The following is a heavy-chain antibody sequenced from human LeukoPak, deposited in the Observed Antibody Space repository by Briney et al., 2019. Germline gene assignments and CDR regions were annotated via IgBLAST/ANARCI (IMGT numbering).Heavy chain of an antibody. Sequence: GGSLRLSCAASGFTFSSYGMHWVRQAPGKGLEWVAFIRYDGSNKYYADSVKGRFTISRDNSKNTLYLQMNSLRAEDTAVYYCAKPMTTVTTAFYWGQGTLVTVSS. D-gene: IGHD4-17*01. V-gene: IGHV3-30*02. CDR1: GFTFSSYG. CDR3: AKPMTTVTTAFY. CDR2: IRYDGSNK. J-gene: IGHJ4*02.